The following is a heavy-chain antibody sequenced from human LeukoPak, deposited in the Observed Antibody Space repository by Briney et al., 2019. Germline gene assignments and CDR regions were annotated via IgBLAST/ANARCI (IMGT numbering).Heavy chain of an antibody. D-gene: IGHD3-16*02. V-gene: IGHV1-2*02. Sequence: ALVKVSCKASGYXFTGYYIHWVRQAPGQGLKWKGWINPNSGGTNYAQKFQGRVTMTRDTSISTAYMELSRLRSDDTAVYYCARVFVKRDAFDIWGQGTMVTVSS. CDR3: ARVFVKRDAFDI. J-gene: IGHJ3*02. CDR2: INPNSGGT. CDR1: GYXFTGYY.